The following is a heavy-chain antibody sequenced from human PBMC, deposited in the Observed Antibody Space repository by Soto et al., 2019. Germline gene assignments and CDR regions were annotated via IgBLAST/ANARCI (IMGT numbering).Heavy chain of an antibody. D-gene: IGHD3-3*01. CDR2: ISGSGGST. CDR3: AKDAAYYDFWSGHNWFDP. V-gene: IGHV3-23*01. J-gene: IGHJ5*02. CDR1: GFTFSSFA. Sequence: GGSLRLSCAASGFTFSSFAMNWVRQAPGKGLEWVSAISGSGGSTYYADSVKGRFTISRDNSKNTLYLQMNSLRAEDTAVYYCAKDAAYYDFWSGHNWFDPWGQGTLVTVSS.